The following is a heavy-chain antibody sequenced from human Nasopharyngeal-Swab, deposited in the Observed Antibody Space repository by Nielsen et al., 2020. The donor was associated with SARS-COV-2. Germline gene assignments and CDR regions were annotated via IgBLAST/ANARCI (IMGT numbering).Heavy chain of an antibody. J-gene: IGHJ3*02. CDR2: IWYDGSNK. CDR3: ARGPRLLRFLEWLFSLDAFDI. V-gene: IGHV3-33*01. Sequence: GGSLRLSCAASGFTFSSYGMHWVRQAPGKGLERVAVIWYDGSNKYYADSVKGRFTISRDNSKNTLYLQMNSLRAEDTAVYYCARGPRLLRFLEWLFSLDAFDIWGQGTMVTVSS. CDR1: GFTFSSYG. D-gene: IGHD3-3*01.